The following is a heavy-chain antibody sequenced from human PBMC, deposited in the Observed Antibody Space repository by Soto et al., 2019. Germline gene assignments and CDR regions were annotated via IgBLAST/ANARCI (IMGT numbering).Heavy chain of an antibody. J-gene: IGHJ4*02. CDR2: IYYSGST. D-gene: IGHD4-4*01. CDR1: GGSISTYY. CDR3: ARGRTVTTVMYYFDY. V-gene: IGHV4-59*08. Sequence: SETLSLTCTVSGGSISTYYWSWIRQPPGKGLEWIGYIYYSGSTNYNPSLKSRVTISVDTSKNQFSLKLSSVTAADTAMYYCARGRTVTTVMYYFDYWGQGTLVTVSS.